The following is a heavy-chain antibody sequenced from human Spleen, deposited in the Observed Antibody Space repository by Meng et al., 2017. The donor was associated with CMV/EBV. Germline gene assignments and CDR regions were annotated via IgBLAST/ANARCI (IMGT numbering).Heavy chain of an antibody. CDR1: FSLSTSGVG. Sequence: FSLSTSGVGVGWIRQPPGKALEWLALIYWDGNKRYSTSLISRLTITKDTFKNQVVLIMTNMEPVDTGTYYCVHRSGPNIRGVPNWLDPWGQGTLVTVSS. D-gene: IGHD1-26*01. V-gene: IGHV2-5*02. CDR3: VHRSGPNIRGVPNWLDP. J-gene: IGHJ5*02. CDR2: IYWDGNK.